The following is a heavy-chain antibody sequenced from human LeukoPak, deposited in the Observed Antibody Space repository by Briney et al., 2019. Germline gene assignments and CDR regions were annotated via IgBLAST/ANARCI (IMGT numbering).Heavy chain of an antibody. D-gene: IGHD2-2*01. CDR1: GGSISSSSYY. J-gene: IGHJ4*02. CDR2: MYYSGST. Sequence: SETLSLTCTVSGGSISSSSYYWGWIRQPPGKGLEWIGSMYYSGSTYYNPSLKSRVTISVDTSKNQFSLKLNSATAADTAVYYCAIVGGLPAAADKGFDYWGKGNLVTVYS. CDR3: AIVGGLPAAADKGFDY. V-gene: IGHV4-39*01.